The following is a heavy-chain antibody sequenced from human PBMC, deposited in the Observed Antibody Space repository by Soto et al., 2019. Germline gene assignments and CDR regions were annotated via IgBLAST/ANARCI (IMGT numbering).Heavy chain of an antibody. V-gene: IGHV3-48*03. CDR3: ARITYSSSSLFDY. Sequence: PGGSLRLSCAASGFTFSSYEMNLVRQAPGKGLEWVSYISSSGSTIYYADSVKGRFTISRDNAKNSLYLQMNSLRAEDTAVYYCARITYSSSSLFDYWGQGTLVTVSS. J-gene: IGHJ4*02. CDR1: GFTFSSYE. CDR2: ISSSGSTI. D-gene: IGHD6-6*01.